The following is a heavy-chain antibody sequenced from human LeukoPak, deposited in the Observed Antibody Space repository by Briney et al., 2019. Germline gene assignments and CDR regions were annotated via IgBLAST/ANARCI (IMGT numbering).Heavy chain of an antibody. D-gene: IGHD6-6*01. CDR3: ARGLSIAARNHYFDY. J-gene: IGHJ4*02. CDR1: GFTFSSYS. Sequence: GGSLRLSCAASGFTFSSYSMNWVRQAPGKGLEWVSSISSSSSYIYYADSVKGRFTISRDNAKNSLYLQMNSLRAEDTAVYYCARGLSIAARNHYFDYWGQGTLVTVSS. V-gene: IGHV3-21*01. CDR2: ISSSSSYI.